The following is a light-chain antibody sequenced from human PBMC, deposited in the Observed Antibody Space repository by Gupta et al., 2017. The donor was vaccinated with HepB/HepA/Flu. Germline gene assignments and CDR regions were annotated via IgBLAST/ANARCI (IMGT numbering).Light chain of an antibody. CDR2: GAS. CDR1: QSISSN. Sequence: EIVMTQFPATLSVSPGERATLSCWASQSISSNLAWYQQKPGQAPRLLIHGASTRASGIPNRFSGSGSGTDFTLTISSLQSEDSAVYYCQQHNDWLTCGGGTKVEIK. V-gene: IGKV3-15*01. CDR3: QQHNDWLT. J-gene: IGKJ4*01.